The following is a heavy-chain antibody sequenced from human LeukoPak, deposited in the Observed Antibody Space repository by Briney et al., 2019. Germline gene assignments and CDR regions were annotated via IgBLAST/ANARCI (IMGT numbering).Heavy chain of an antibody. Sequence: GGSLRLSCAASGFTFSSYAMSWVRQAPGKGLEWVSAISGSGGSTYYADSVKGRFTISRDNSKNTLYLQMSSLRAEDTAVYYCAKDLGWNYRISAFDIWGQGTMVTVSS. V-gene: IGHV3-23*01. CDR2: ISGSGGST. J-gene: IGHJ3*02. CDR1: GFTFSSYA. CDR3: AKDLGWNYRISAFDI. D-gene: IGHD1-7*01.